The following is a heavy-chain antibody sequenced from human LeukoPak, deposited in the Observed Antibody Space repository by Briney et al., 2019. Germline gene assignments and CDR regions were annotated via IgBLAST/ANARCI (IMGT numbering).Heavy chain of an antibody. V-gene: IGHV3-53*01. D-gene: IGHD3-22*01. CDR3: ARVAGGYYYDSSGYLDY. J-gene: IGHJ4*02. CDR1: GFTVSSNY. CDR2: IYSGGST. Sequence: GGSLRLSCAASGFTVSSNYMSWVRQAPGKGLEWVSVIYSGGSTCYADSVKGRFTISRDNSKNTLYLQMNSLRAEDTAVYYCARVAGGYYYDSSGYLDYWGQGTLVTVSS.